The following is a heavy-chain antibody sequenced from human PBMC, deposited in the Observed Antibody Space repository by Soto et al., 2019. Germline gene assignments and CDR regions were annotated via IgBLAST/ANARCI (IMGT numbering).Heavy chain of an antibody. Sequence: EVQLVESGGGLVQPGGALRLSCAASGFTVSSTHMSWVRQAPGKGLEWASLIYSGGSTYYADSVKDRFTFSSANSQNTLYLQMNRLRAEDTVVCYCAGPGEQHRYWGQGPLVTVSS. J-gene: IGHJ4*02. CDR2: IYSGGST. CDR1: GFTVSSTH. V-gene: IGHV3-66*01. CDR3: AGPGEQHRY. D-gene: IGHD3-16*01.